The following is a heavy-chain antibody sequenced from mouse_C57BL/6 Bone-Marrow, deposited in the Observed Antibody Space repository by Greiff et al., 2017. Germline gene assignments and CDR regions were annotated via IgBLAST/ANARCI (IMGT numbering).Heavy chain of an antibody. CDR3: ARRGIYGIAMDD. CDR1: GYTFTSYW. J-gene: IGHJ4*01. CDR2: IDPNSGGT. Sequence: VQLQQPGAELVKPGASVKLSCKASGYTFTSYWMHWVKQRPGRGLEWIGRIDPNSGGTKYNAKFKSKATLTVDKPSSTAYMQLSSLPSEDSAVYYCARRGIYGIAMDDWGPGTSVTVSS. D-gene: IGHD1-1*01. V-gene: IGHV1-72*01.